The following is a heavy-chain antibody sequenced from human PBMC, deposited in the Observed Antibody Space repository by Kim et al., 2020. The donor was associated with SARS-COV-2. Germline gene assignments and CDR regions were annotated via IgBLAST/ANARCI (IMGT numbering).Heavy chain of an antibody. CDR3: GRGYSGGSLFLDV. CDR2: IIPIFDMT. J-gene: IGHJ6*02. V-gene: IGHV1-69*04. CDR1: GGTFTSYA. Sequence: SVKVSCKASGGTFTSYAVSWVRQAPGQGLEWMGRIIPIFDMTNYAQKFQGRVTITADKSTGTAFMELSSLRSEDTAVYYCGRGYSGGSLFLDVWGQGTTVTVSS. D-gene: IGHD6-19*01.